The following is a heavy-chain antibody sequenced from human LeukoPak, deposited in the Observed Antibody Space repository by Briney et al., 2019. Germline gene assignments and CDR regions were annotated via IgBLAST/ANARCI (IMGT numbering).Heavy chain of an antibody. CDR1: GGSISSGDYY. CDR2: IYYSGST. J-gene: IGHJ5*02. D-gene: IGHD1-14*01. Sequence: SQTLSLTCTVSGGSISSGDYYWSWIRQPPGKGLEWIGYIYYSGSTYYNPSLKSRVTISVDTSKNQFSLKLSSVTAADTAVYYCARVPRRPDRYWFDPWGQGTLVTVSS. CDR3: ARVPRRPDRYWFDP. V-gene: IGHV4-30-4*08.